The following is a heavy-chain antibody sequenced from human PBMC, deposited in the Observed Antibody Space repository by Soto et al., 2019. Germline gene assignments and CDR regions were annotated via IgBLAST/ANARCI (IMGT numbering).Heavy chain of an antibody. CDR1: VFTFISYS. D-gene: IGHD3-10*01. V-gene: IGHV3-48*02. CDR2: ISSSSSTI. CDR3: ATPWTLFNIIE. J-gene: IGHJ4*02. Sequence: PWLSXRLSWSSAVFTFISYSSSLFRQAPGKGLEWVSYISSSSSTIYYADSVNGRFTISRDNAKNSLYLQMNSLRDEDTAVYYSATPWTLFNIIEWGQGTLV.